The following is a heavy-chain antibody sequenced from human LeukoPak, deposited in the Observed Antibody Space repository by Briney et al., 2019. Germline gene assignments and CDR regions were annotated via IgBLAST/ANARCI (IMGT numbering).Heavy chain of an antibody. J-gene: IGHJ4*02. V-gene: IGHV3-74*01. CDR3: ARSTGWFGQGYFDY. Sequence: GGSLRLSCAASGFTFSSYWMHWVRQAPGKGLVWVYRINSDGSGTSYADSVKGRFTISRDNAKNTLYLQMNSLRAEDTAVYYCARSTGWFGQGYFDYWGQGTLVTVSS. D-gene: IGHD3-10*01. CDR2: INSDGSGT. CDR1: GFTFSSYW.